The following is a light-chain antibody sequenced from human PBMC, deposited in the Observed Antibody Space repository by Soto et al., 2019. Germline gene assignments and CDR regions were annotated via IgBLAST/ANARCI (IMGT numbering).Light chain of an antibody. CDR3: HWSGVSVA. Sequence: EIVMTQSPATLSVSPGDRATLSCRASQSVTSNLAWYQQKPGQAPRLLFYGGSSRATGIPVRFSGSGSETDFTLTITMLEPEDFAVYYCHWSGVSVAFGGGTKVAIK. J-gene: IGKJ4*01. V-gene: IGKV3D-15*03. CDR1: QSVTSN. CDR2: GGS.